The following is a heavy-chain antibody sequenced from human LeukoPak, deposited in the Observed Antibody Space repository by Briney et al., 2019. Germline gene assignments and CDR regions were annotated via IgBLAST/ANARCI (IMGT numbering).Heavy chain of an antibody. Sequence: GGSLRLSRAASGFTFSSYGMNWVRQAPGKGLEWVSYISSSGSTIYSADSLKGRFTISRDNAKNSLYLQMNSLRDEDTAMYYCAAGMTAAAATGDYWGQGTLVTVSS. J-gene: IGHJ4*02. V-gene: IGHV3-48*02. CDR2: ISSSGSTI. D-gene: IGHD6-13*01. CDR1: GFTFSSYG. CDR3: AAGMTAAAATGDY.